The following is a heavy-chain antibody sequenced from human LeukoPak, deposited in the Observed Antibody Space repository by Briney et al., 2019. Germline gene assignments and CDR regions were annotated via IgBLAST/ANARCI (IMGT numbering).Heavy chain of an antibody. CDR1: GYRFTSYW. Sequence: GEFLKISCKGSGYRFTSYWIGWVRQMPGKGLEWMGIIYPGDSDTIYSPSFQGQVTISADKSTSTANLQWSSLKASDTTMYYCARSGGNYYSIWGQGTMVTASS. CDR3: ARSGGNYYSI. V-gene: IGHV5-51*01. CDR2: IYPGDSDT. D-gene: IGHD1-26*01. J-gene: IGHJ3*02.